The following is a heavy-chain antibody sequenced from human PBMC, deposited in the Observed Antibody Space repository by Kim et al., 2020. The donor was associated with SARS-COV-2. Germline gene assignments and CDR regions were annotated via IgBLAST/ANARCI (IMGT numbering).Heavy chain of an antibody. J-gene: IGHJ5*02. V-gene: IGHV1-8*01. D-gene: IGHD3-10*01. CDR3: ARGLWFRELFLLYNWFDP. CDR2: MNPNSGNT. CDR1: GYTFTSYD. Sequence: ASVKVSCKASGYTFTSYDINWVRQATGQGLEWMGWMNPNSGNTGSAQKFQGRVTMTRTTSISTAYMELSSLRSEDTAVYYCARGLWFRELFLLYNWFDPWGQGTLVTVSS.